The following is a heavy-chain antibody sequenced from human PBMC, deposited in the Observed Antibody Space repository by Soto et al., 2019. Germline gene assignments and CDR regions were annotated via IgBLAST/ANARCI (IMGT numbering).Heavy chain of an antibody. J-gene: IGHJ6*02. V-gene: IGHV1-69*02. Sequence: QVQLVQSGAEVKKPGSSVKVSCKASGGTFSSYTISWVRQAPGQGLEWMGRIIPILGIANYAQKFQGRVTITADKSTSTAYMELSSLRSEDTAVYYCARMYYYGSGSTLGMDVWGQGTTVTVSS. CDR3: ARMYYYGSGSTLGMDV. D-gene: IGHD3-10*01. CDR2: IIPILGIA. CDR1: GGTFSSYT.